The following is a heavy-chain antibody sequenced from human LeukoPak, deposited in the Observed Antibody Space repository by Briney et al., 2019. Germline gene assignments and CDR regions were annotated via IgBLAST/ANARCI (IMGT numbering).Heavy chain of an antibody. Sequence: ASVKVSCKASGYTFTGYYMHWVRQAPGQGLEWMGWINPNSGGTNYAQKFQGRVTMTRDTSISTAYMELSRLRSDDTAVYYCARSPAGTKGVYYYYYMDVWGKGTTVTVSS. CDR1: GYTFTGYY. D-gene: IGHD6-13*01. CDR2: INPNSGGT. V-gene: IGHV1-2*02. CDR3: ARSPAGTKGVYYYYYMDV. J-gene: IGHJ6*03.